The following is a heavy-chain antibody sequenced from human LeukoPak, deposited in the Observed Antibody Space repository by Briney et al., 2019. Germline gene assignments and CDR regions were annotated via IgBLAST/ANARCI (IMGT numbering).Heavy chain of an antibody. V-gene: IGHV4-59*08. CDR2: IYYSGST. D-gene: IGHD5-18*01. CDR1: GGSISSYY. Sequence: SETLSFTCTVSGGSISSYYWSWIRQPPGKGLEWIGYIYYSGSTNYNPSHKSRVTISVDTSKNQFSLKLSSVTAADTAVYYCARQERGYSYGSVTGGAFNIWGQGTMVTVSS. CDR3: ARQERGYSYGSVTGGAFNI. J-gene: IGHJ3*02.